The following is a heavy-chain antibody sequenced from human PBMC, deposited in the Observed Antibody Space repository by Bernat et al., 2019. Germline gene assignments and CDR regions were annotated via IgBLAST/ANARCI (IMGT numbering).Heavy chain of an antibody. CDR2: INHSGST. V-gene: IGHV4-34*01. CDR1: GGSFSGYY. J-gene: IGHJ6*03. CDR3: ARSRSKAYYYYYYMDV. Sequence: QVQLQQWGAGLLKPSETLSLTCAVYGGSFSGYYWSWIRQPPGKGREWIGEINHSGSTNSNPSLKSRVTISVDTSKNQFSLKLSSVTAADTAVYYCARSRSKAYYYYYYMDVWGKGTTVTVS.